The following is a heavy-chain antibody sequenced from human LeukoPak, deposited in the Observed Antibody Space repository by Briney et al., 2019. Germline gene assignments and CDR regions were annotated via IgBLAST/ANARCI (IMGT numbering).Heavy chain of an antibody. J-gene: IGHJ5*02. CDR1: GGSFSGYY. V-gene: IGHV4-34*01. CDR3: ARGRGRYCSSTSCRNWFDP. Sequence: SETLSLTCAVYGGSFSGYYWSWIRQPPGKGLEWIWEINHSGSTNYNPSLKSRVTISVDTSKIQFSLKLGSVTAEDTAVYYCARGRGRYCSSTSCRNWFDPWGQGTLVTVSS. CDR2: INHSGST. D-gene: IGHD2-2*01.